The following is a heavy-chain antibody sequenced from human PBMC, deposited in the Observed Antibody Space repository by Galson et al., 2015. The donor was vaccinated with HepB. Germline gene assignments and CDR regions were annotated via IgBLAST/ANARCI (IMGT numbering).Heavy chain of an antibody. V-gene: IGHV6-1*01. Sequence: CAISGDSVSSNRAAWNWIRQSPSRGLEWLGRTYYRSKWFYGYAVSVKSRITINPDTSKNQFSLRLNSVTPEDTAVYYCARSAGDLDYWGQGTLVTVSS. J-gene: IGHJ4*02. CDR1: GDSVSSNRAA. CDR3: ARSAGDLDY. D-gene: IGHD7-27*01. CDR2: TYYRSKWFY.